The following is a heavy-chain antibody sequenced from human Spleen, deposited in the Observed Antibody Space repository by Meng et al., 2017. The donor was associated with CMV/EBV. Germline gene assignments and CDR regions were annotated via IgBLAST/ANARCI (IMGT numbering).Heavy chain of an antibody. CDR2: VYYTGTT. CDR1: GGSVINGTYY. Sequence: SETLSLTCSVSGGSVINGTYYWSWIRQPSGKGLEWIGYVYYTGTTSYNPSLRSRVTISLDASKNQFSLKLSSVTAADTAVYYCARGYDFWSGPDYWGQGTLVTVSS. V-gene: IGHV4-61*10. D-gene: IGHD3-3*01. J-gene: IGHJ4*02. CDR3: ARGYDFWSGPDY.